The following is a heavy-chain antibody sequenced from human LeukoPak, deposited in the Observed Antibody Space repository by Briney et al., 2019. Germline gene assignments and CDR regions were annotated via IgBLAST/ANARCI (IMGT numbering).Heavy chain of an antibody. CDR3: AKGSGGSCHSATDY. J-gene: IGHJ4*02. D-gene: IGHD2-15*01. CDR1: GFSFSSYA. CDR2: ICGSSSST. V-gene: IGHV3-23*01. Sequence: GGSLRPSCAASGFSFSSYAMNWVRRAPGKGLEWVSVICGSSSSTYYVDSVKGRFTISRDNSKNTLYLQMNSLRAEDTAIYYCAKGSGGSCHSATDYWGQGTLVTVSS.